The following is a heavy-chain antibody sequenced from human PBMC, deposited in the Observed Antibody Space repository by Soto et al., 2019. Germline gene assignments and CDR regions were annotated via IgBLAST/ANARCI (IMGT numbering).Heavy chain of an antibody. D-gene: IGHD1-26*01. CDR1: GGSISSYY. CDR3: VRSRISGSYYLGDAFDI. J-gene: IGHJ3*02. Sequence: SSETLSLTCTVSGGSISSYYWSWIRQPPGKGLEWIGYIYYSGSTNYNPSLKSRVTISVDTSKNQFSLKLSSVTAADTAVYYCVRSRISGSYYLGDAFDIWGQGTMVT. V-gene: IGHV4-59*01. CDR2: IYYSGST.